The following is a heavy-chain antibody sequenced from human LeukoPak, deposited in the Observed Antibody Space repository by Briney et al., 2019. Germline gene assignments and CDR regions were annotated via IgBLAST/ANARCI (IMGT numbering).Heavy chain of an antibody. J-gene: IGHJ3*02. CDR3: AKDLSGFWSGYYTADAFDI. V-gene: IGHV3-23*01. CDR1: GFTFSSYA. D-gene: IGHD3-3*01. CDR2: ISGSGGST. Sequence: GGSLRLSCAASGFTFSSYAMSWVRQAPGKGLEWVSAISGSGGSTYYADSVKGRFTISRDNSKSTLYLQMNSLRAEDTAVYYCAKDLSGFWSGYYTADAFDIWGQGTMVTVSS.